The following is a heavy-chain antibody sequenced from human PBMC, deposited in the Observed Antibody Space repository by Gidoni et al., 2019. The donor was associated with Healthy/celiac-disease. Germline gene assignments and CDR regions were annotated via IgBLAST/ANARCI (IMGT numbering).Heavy chain of an antibody. Sequence: PGSSVKVSCKASGGTFSSYAISWVRQAPGQGLEWMGGIIPIFGTANYAQKFQGRVTITADESTSTAYMELSSLRSEDTAVYYCARDHYGDYPDAFDIWGQGTMVTVSS. J-gene: IGHJ3*02. V-gene: IGHV1-69*01. D-gene: IGHD4-17*01. CDR1: GGTFSSYA. CDR2: IIPIFGTA. CDR3: ARDHYGDYPDAFDI.